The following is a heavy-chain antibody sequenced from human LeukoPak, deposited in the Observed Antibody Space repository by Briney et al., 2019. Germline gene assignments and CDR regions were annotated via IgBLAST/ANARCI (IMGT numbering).Heavy chain of an antibody. D-gene: IGHD1-26*01. CDR2: INKDESEK. V-gene: IGHV3-7*01. Sequence: GGSLRLSCAASGFTFSSYCMSWVRQAPGKGLEWVANINKDESEKYYVDSVKGRFTISRDNAKNSLYLQMNSLRGEDTAVYYCARLKYGSPQYWGQGTLVTVSS. J-gene: IGHJ1*01. CDR3: ARLKYGSPQY. CDR1: GFTFSSYC.